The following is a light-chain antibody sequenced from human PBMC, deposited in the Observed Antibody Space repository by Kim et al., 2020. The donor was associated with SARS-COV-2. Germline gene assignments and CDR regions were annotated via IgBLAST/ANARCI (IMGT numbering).Light chain of an antibody. CDR1: QSVGNK. Sequence: SAGESATLSCRASQSVGNKLAWYQQKPGQPPSLLIFDASTRATGVPARFSGSGSGTEFTLTISSLQSEDSAVYHCQQYNDWPPWTFGKGTKVDIK. CDR2: DAS. CDR3: QQYNDWPPWT. V-gene: IGKV3-15*01. J-gene: IGKJ1*01.